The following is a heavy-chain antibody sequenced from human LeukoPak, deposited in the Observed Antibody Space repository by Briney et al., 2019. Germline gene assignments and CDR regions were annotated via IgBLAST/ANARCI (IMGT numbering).Heavy chain of an antibody. J-gene: IGHJ4*02. Sequence: PSETLSLTCTVSGGSIGSGGYYWSWIRQHPGKGLEWIGYIYYSGSTYYNPSLKSRVTVSVDTSKNQFSLKLSSVTAADTAVYYCARGSYGSGSSDQKKDLGIDYWGQGTLVTVSS. V-gene: IGHV4-31*03. CDR3: ARGSYGSGSSDQKKDLGIDY. CDR1: GGSIGSGGYY. CDR2: IYYSGST. D-gene: IGHD3-10*01.